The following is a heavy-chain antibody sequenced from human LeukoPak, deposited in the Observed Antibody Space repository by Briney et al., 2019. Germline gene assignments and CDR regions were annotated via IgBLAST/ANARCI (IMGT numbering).Heavy chain of an antibody. D-gene: IGHD3-9*01. Sequence: PGGSLRLSCTAPGFRFGDYAMTWFRQAPGKGLEWVGFIRAKAYGGTTDYAASVKGRFTISRHDSRSIAYLQMNSLKTEDTAVYYCTRDRRYFDWLPFDYWGQGALVTV. J-gene: IGHJ4*02. CDR3: TRDRRYFDWLPFDY. CDR2: IRAKAYGGTT. CDR1: GFRFGDYA. V-gene: IGHV3-49*03.